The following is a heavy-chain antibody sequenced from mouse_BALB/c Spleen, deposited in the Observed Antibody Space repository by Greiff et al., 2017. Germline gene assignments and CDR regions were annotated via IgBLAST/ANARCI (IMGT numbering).Heavy chain of an antibody. CDR1: GFTFSSFG. V-gene: IGHV5-17*02. Sequence: EVKLVESGGGLVQPGGSRKLSCAASGFTFSSFGMHWVRQAPEKGLEWVAYISSGSSTIYYADTVKGRFTISRDNPKNTLFLQMTSLRSEDTAMYYCARDGKKLGHGYYAMDYWGQGTSVTVSS. CDR3: ARDGKKLGHGYYAMDY. CDR2: ISSGSSTI. D-gene: IGHD4-1*01. J-gene: IGHJ4*01.